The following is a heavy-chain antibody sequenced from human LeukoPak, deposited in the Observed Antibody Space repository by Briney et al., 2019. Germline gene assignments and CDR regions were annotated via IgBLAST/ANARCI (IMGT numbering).Heavy chain of an antibody. V-gene: IGHV1-18*01. CDR3: ARCGAAVTTHFSH. J-gene: IGHJ4*02. CDR1: GYSFSIYG. CDR2: ISASDGTT. Sequence: GASVQVSCKAPGYSFSIYGITWARQAPGQGLEYLGWISASDGTTNYAQKVQDRVTMTTDTSTSTAYLELRSLRSEDTAVYYCARCGAAVTTHFSHWGQGTLVTVSS. D-gene: IGHD4-17*01.